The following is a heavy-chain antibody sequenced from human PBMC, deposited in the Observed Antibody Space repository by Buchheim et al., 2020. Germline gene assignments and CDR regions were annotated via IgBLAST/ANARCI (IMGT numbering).Heavy chain of an antibody. CDR3: ARGMYYYDSSHGTVYYFDY. CDR1: GYTFTSYY. D-gene: IGHD3-22*01. V-gene: IGHV1-46*01. Sequence: QVQLVQSGAEVKKPGASVKVSCKASGYTFTSYYMHWVRQAPGQGLEWMGIINPSGGSTSYAQKFQGRVTMTRDTSTSPVSMELSSLRSEDTAVYYCARGMYYYDSSHGTVYYFDYWGQGTL. CDR2: INPSGGST. J-gene: IGHJ4*02.